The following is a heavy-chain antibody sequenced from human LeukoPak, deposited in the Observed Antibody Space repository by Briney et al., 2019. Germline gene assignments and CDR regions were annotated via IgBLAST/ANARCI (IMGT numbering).Heavy chain of an antibody. D-gene: IGHD2-21*01. V-gene: IGHV3-23*01. CDR3: AKAPVTTCRGAYCYPFDY. J-gene: IGHJ4*02. CDR2: ISGSGNT. CDR1: GFTLSSYA. Sequence: GGSLRVSCAASGFTLSSYAMSWVRQAPGKGLEWVYAISGSGNTYHADSVKGRFTISRDSSKNTLFLQMNRLRPEDAAVYYCAKAPVTTCRGAYCYPFDYWGQGTLVTVSS.